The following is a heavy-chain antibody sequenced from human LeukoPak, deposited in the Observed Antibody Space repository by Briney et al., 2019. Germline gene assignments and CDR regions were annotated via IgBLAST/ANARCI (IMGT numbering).Heavy chain of an antibody. Sequence: SETLSLTCTVSGGSISRSTYYWGWIRQPPGKGLEWIGSISYSGSTYYNPSLESRVTISVDTSKNHFSLNLTSVTAADTAEYYCATYYASGSYFDYWGQGILVTVSS. V-gene: IGHV4-39*02. CDR3: ATYYASGSYFDY. J-gene: IGHJ4*02. D-gene: IGHD3-10*01. CDR2: ISYSGST. CDR1: GGSISRSTYY.